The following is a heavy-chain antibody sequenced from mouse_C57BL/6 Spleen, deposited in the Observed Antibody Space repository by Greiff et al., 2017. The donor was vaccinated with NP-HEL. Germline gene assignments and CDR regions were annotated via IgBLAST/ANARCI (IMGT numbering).Heavy chain of an antibody. CDR1: GYAFSSYW. V-gene: IGHV1-80*01. J-gene: IGHJ1*03. CDR3: ARHYGSSYWYFDV. CDR2: IYPGDGDT. D-gene: IGHD1-1*01. Sequence: VHLVESGAELVKPGASVKISCKASGYAFSSYWMNWVKQRPGKGLEWIGQIYPGDGDTNYNGKFKGKATLTADKSSSTAYMQLSSLTSEDSAVYFCARHYGSSYWYFDVWGTGTTVTVSS.